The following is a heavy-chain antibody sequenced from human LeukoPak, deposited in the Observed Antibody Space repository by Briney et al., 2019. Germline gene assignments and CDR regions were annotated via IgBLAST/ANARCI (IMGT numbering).Heavy chain of an antibody. V-gene: IGHV1-3*03. CDR2: INAGNGNT. CDR1: GFTFTGHY. D-gene: IGHD1-26*01. CDR3: ARDDSIVGANWGPSFDY. J-gene: IGHJ4*02. Sequence: ASMKVSCKTSGFTFTGHYMHWLRQAPGQRLEWMGWINAGNGNTKYSQEFQGRVTITRDTSASTAYMELSSLRSEDMAVYYCARDDSIVGANWGPSFDYWGQGTLVTVSS.